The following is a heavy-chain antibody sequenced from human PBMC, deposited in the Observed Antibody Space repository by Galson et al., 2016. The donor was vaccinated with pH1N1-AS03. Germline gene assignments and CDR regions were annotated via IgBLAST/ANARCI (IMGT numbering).Heavy chain of an antibody. V-gene: IGHV2-5*02. CDR1: GFSLSTSGVA. CDR3: AHRPSSWPYWYFDL. J-gene: IGHJ2*01. Sequence: PALVNPTQTLTLTCTFSGFSLSTSGVAVGWIRQPPGKALECLALIHWDDDKHYSPSLKSRLTITKVTSKNQVVLTMTNMDPVDTATYYCAHRPSSWPYWYFDLWGRGTLVTVSS. CDR2: IHWDDDK. D-gene: IGHD6-13*01.